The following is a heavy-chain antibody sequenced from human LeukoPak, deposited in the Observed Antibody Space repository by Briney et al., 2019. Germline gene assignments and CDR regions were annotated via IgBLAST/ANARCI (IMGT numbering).Heavy chain of an antibody. V-gene: IGHV3-74*01. CDR2: INSDGSST. J-gene: IGHJ4*02. D-gene: IGHD3-10*01. CDR1: GFTFSSYW. CDR3: AKDRRYYGSGSYYKTKYYFDY. Sequence: GGSLRLSCAASGFTFSSYWMHWVRQAPGKGLVWVSRINSDGSSTSYADSVKGRFTISRDNAKNTLYLQMNSLRAEDTAVYYCAKDRRYYGSGSYYKTKYYFDYWGQGTLVTVSS.